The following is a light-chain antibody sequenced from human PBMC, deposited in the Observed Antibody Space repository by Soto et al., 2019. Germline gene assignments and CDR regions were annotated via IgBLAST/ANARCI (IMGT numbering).Light chain of an antibody. CDR1: QSVGTN. J-gene: IGKJ5*01. CDR3: QQYNNWPLT. CDR2: GAS. V-gene: IGKV3-15*01. Sequence: EIVMTQSPGTLSVSTGERTTLSCRASQSVGTNLAWYQQELGQPPRLLIYGASTRATSIPARFSGGGSGTEFTLTITSLQSEDFAVYWCQQYNNWPLTFGPGTRLEIK.